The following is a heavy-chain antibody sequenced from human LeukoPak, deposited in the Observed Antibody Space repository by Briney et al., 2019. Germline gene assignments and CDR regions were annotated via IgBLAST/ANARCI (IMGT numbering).Heavy chain of an antibody. Sequence: ASVKVSCKASGYTFTSYYMHCVRQAPGQGLEWMGIINPSGGSTSYAQKFQGRVTMTRDMSTSTVYMELSSLRSEDTAVYYCARFTTGNWFDPWGQGTLVTVSS. D-gene: IGHD4-11*01. CDR2: INPSGGST. J-gene: IGHJ5*02. CDR3: ARFTTGNWFDP. V-gene: IGHV1-46*01. CDR1: GYTFTSYY.